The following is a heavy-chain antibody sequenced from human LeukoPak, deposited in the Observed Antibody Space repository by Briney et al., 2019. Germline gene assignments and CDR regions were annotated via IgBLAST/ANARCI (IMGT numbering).Heavy chain of an antibody. CDR3: ARDRWELLSNSYHYCGLDV. CDR2: ISSLGSTI. CDR1: GFSFSTYS. J-gene: IGHJ6*02. D-gene: IGHD2-15*01. Sequence: GGSLRLSCAASGFSFSTYSMNWVRQAPGKGLEWVSYISSLGSTIYYADSVKGRFTISRDNAKNSLYLQMNSLRAEDTAVYYCARDRWELLSNSYHYCGLDVWGQGTTVTVSS. V-gene: IGHV3-48*01.